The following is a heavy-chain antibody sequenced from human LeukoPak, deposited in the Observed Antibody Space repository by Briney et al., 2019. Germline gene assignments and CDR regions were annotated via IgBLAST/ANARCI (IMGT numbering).Heavy chain of an antibody. CDR2: ISSSGSTR. CDR1: GFTFSGFE. V-gene: IGHV3-48*03. D-gene: IGHD2-21*02. CDR3: ARDPVNCGGDWYQA. Sequence: GGSLRLSCAASGFTFSGFEMNWVRQAPGKGLEWVSYISSSGSTRYYADSVEGRFTVSRDNAKNSLYLQMNSLRAEDTAVYYCARDPVNCGGDWYQAWGQGTLVTVSS. J-gene: IGHJ5*02.